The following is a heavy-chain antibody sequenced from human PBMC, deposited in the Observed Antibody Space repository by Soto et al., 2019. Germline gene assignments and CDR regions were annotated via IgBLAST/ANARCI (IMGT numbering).Heavy chain of an antibody. J-gene: IGHJ4*02. V-gene: IGHV1-46*01. CDR2: INLNDGST. D-gene: IGHD3-22*01. Sequence: ASVKVSCKASGYTFTSYYMHWVRQAPGQGLEWMGIINLNDGSTNYAQKLQGRVTMTTDASTRRAYMELRSLTSDDTAVYYCAREYYDSSGYPRFDYWGQGTQVTVSS. CDR3: AREYYDSSGYPRFDY. CDR1: GYTFTSYY.